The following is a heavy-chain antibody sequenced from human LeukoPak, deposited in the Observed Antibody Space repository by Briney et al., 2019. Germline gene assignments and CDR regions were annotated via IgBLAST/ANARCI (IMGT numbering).Heavy chain of an antibody. Sequence: GGSLRLSCAASGFTFSSYAMHWVRQAPGKGLEWVAVISYDGSDKYYADSVKGRFTISRDNSKNTLYLQMNSLRAEDTAVYYCARCVDTATYYFDSWGQGTLVTVSS. CDR1: GFTFSSYA. J-gene: IGHJ4*02. V-gene: IGHV3-30*04. CDR3: ARCVDTATYYFDS. CDR2: ISYDGSDK. D-gene: IGHD5-18*01.